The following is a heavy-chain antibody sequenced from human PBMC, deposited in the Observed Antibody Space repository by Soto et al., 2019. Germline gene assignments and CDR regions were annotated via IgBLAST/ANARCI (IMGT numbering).Heavy chain of an antibody. CDR2: IWYDGSNK. D-gene: IGHD6-19*01. Sequence: SGGSLRLSCAASGFTFSSYGMHWVRQAPGKGLEWVAVIWYDGSNKYYADSVKGRFTISRDNSKNTLYLQMNSLRAEDTAVYYCARGPRLSSGWYLMSWGQGTLVTVSS. V-gene: IGHV3-33*01. J-gene: IGHJ5*02. CDR1: GFTFSSYG. CDR3: ARGPRLSSGWYLMS.